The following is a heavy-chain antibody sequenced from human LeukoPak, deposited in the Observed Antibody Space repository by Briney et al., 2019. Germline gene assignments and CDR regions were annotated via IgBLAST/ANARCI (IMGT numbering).Heavy chain of an antibody. J-gene: IGHJ4*02. Sequence: GGSLRLSCVGALGSHWMGWVRQAPGKGLEWVANIKEDGSQKYYMDSVKGRFTIPRDNAKSSLFLQMNNLRVEDTAVYYCTRDQTWGQGTLVTVSS. CDR3: TRDQT. CDR2: IKEDGSQK. V-gene: IGHV3-7*01. CDR1: LGSHW.